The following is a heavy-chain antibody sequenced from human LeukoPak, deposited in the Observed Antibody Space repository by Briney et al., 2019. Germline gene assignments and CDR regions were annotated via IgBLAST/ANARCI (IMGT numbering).Heavy chain of an antibody. CDR2: ICPGDSDT. CDR1: GYSFTSYW. CDR3: ARQGWELLKGGAFDI. Sequence: GESLKISCKGSGYSFTSYWIGWVRQMPGKGLEWMGIICPGDSDTRYSPSFQGQVTISADKSISTAYLQWSSLKASDTAMYYCARQGWELLKGGAFDIWGQGTMVTVSS. J-gene: IGHJ3*02. D-gene: IGHD1-26*01. V-gene: IGHV5-51*01.